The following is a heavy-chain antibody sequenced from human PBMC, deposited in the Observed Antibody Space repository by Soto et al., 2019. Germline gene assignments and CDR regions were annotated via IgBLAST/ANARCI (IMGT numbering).Heavy chain of an antibody. CDR3: ARGIRFLEWLQGYYFDY. D-gene: IGHD3-3*01. CDR1: GGSFSGYY. Sequence: SETLSLTCAVYGGSFSGYYWSWIRQPPGKGLEWIGEVNHSGSTNYNPSLKSRVTISVDTSKNQFSLKLSSVTAADTAVYYCARGIRFLEWLQGYYFDYWGQGTLVTVSS. CDR2: VNHSGST. J-gene: IGHJ4*02. V-gene: IGHV4-34*01.